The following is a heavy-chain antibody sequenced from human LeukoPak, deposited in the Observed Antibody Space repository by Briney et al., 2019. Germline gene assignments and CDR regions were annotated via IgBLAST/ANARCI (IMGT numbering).Heavy chain of an antibody. CDR2: ISSSSSYI. Sequence: KTGGSLRLSCAASGFTFSSYSMNWVRQAPGKGLEWVSSISSSSSYIYYADSVKGRSTISRDNAKNSLYLQMNSLRAEDTAVYYCAREEYSGSYYFDYWGQGTLVTVSS. J-gene: IGHJ4*02. CDR3: AREEYSGSYYFDY. D-gene: IGHD1-26*01. V-gene: IGHV3-21*01. CDR1: GFTFSSYS.